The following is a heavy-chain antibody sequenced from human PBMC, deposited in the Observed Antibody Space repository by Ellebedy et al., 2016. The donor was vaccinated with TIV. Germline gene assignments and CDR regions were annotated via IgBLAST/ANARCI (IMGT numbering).Heavy chain of an antibody. J-gene: IGHJ6*02. CDR3: LKGITMMDYYYYGMDV. V-gene: IGHV3-64D*09. CDR2: ISSNGGST. Sequence: PGGSLRLSCAASGFTFSSYALHWVRQAPGKGLEYVSAISSNGGSTYYADSVKGRFTISRDNSKNTLYLQMSSLRAEDTAVYYCLKGITMMDYYYYGMDVWGQGTTVTVSS. CDR1: GFTFSSYA. D-gene: IGHD3-22*01.